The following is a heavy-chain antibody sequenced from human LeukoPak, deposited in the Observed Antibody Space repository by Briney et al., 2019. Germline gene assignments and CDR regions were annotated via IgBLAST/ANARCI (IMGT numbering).Heavy chain of an antibody. J-gene: IGHJ3*02. CDR2: IKQDGSEK. V-gene: IGHV3-7*01. Sequence: GGSLRLSCAASGFTFSSYWMSWVRQAPGKGLEWVANIKQDGSEKYYVDSVKGRFSISRDNAKNSLYLQMNSLRAEDTAVYYCARDRARYFDWFPGLDAFDIWGQGTMVTVSS. CDR3: ARDRARYFDWFPGLDAFDI. CDR1: GFTFSSYW. D-gene: IGHD3-9*01.